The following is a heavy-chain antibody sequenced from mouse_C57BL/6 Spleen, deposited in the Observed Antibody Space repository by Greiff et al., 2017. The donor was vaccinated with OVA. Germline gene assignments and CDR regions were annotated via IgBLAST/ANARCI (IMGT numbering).Heavy chain of an antibody. Sequence: QVTLKVCGPGILQPSQTLSLTCSFSGFSLSTFGMGVGWIRQPAGKGLEWLAHIWWDDDKYYNPALKSRLTNSKDTSKNQVFLKIANVDTADTATYYCARIAQDDYAAWFAYWGQGTLVTVSA. CDR2: IWWDDDK. V-gene: IGHV8-8*01. D-gene: IGHD2-4*01. CDR3: ARIAQDDYAAWFAY. J-gene: IGHJ3*01. CDR1: GFSLSTFGMG.